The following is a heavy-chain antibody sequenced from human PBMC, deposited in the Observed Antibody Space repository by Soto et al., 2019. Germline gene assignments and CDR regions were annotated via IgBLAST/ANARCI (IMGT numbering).Heavy chain of an antibody. V-gene: IGHV4-61*01. CDR3: ARVVITSFYFDY. D-gene: IGHD3-22*01. CDR2: IYYSGIT. Sequence: SETLSLTCTVSGGSVSSGSYYWSWIRQPPGKGLEWIGYIYYSGITNYNPSLKSRVTISVDTSKNQFSLKLSSVTAADTAVYYCARVVITSFYFDYWGQGTLVTAPQ. J-gene: IGHJ4*02. CDR1: GGSVSSGSYY.